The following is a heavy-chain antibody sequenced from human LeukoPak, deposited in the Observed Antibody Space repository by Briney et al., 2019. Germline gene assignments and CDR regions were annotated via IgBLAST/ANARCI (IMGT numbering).Heavy chain of an antibody. Sequence: PSETLSLTCAVYGGSFSGYYWSWIRQPPGKGLEWIGEINHSGSTNYNPSLKSRVTISVDTSKNQFSLKLSSVTAADTAVYYCARAGIAAAGTIDYWGQGTLVTVSS. J-gene: IGHJ4*02. D-gene: IGHD6-13*01. V-gene: IGHV4-34*01. CDR3: ARAGIAAAGTIDY. CDR2: INHSGST. CDR1: GGSFSGYY.